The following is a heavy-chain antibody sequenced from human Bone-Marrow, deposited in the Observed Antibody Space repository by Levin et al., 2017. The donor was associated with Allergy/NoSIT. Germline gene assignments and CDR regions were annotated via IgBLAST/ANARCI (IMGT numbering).Heavy chain of an antibody. CDR2: ISGSGGTT. V-gene: IGHV3-23*01. CDR1: GLTFSSYA. D-gene: IGHD4-17*01. CDR3: AKESGTVTTPLADY. Sequence: PGGSLRLSCAASGLTFSSYAMSWVRQAPGKGLEWVSAISGSGGTTYYADSVKGRFTISRDNSKNTLYLQMNSLRAEDTAVYYCAKESGTVTTPLADYWGQGTLVTVSS. J-gene: IGHJ4*02.